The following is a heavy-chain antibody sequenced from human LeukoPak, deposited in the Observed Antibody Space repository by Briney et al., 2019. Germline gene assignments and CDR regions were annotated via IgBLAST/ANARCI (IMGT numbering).Heavy chain of an antibody. D-gene: IGHD1-26*01. CDR1: GFTFDDYA. CDR3: ARSPGRLASDY. J-gene: IGHJ4*02. Sequence: GGSLRLSCAASGFTFDDYAMHWVRQAPGKGLEWVSGISWNSGSIGYADSVKGRFTISRDNAKNSLYLQMNSLRAEDTAVYYCARSPGRLASDYWGQGTLVTVSS. CDR2: ISWNSGSI. V-gene: IGHV3-9*01.